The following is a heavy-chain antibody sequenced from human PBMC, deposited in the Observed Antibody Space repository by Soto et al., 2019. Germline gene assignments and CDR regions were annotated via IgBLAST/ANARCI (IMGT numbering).Heavy chain of an antibody. CDR2: IVPLYSTV. CDR3: ALTIKRTLFSPLHY. CDR1: GGTFRDYG. V-gene: IGHV1-69*12. D-gene: IGHD2-2*01. Sequence: QVHLVQSGTEVKTPGASVKVSCKTSGGTFRDYGFYWVRQAPGLGLQWMGGIVPLYSTVKYAQELEGRLTISADGFWNRVFLEPSSLTFAVLVISYCALTIKRTLFSPLHYWWQGTLVTVSS. J-gene: IGHJ4*02.